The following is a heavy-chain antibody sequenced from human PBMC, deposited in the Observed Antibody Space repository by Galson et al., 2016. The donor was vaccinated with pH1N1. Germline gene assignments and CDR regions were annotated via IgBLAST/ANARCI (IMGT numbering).Heavy chain of an antibody. J-gene: IGHJ3*02. CDR2: LNPTGGSR. V-gene: IGHV1-46*01. CDR1: GYTFTSDF. CDR3: ARAREGSGHYLGSDAFDI. Sequence: SVKVSCKASGYTFTSDFMHWVRQAPGQGLEWMGMLNPTGGSRIYAQKFQGRVTMTRDTSTSTVYMELSSLRSEDTAVYYCARAREGSGHYLGSDAFDIWGQGTMVTVSS. D-gene: IGHD3-3*01.